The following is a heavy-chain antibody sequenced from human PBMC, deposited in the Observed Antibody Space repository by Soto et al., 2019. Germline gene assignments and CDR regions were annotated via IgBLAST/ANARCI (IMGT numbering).Heavy chain of an antibody. CDR2: ISFDEAKDK. CDR3: AKGTYGGSAPYEYGMDV. CDR1: GFTFSDYG. Sequence: QVQLVESGGGVVQPGGSLTLSCVGSGFTFSDYGMHWVRQAPGKGLEWLTFISFDEAKDKYYSAPVRGRFAISRDNSKNTLSLQMNGLRSEDTAVYYCAKGTYGGSAPYEYGMDVWGQGTTVTVSS. D-gene: IGHD1-1*01. J-gene: IGHJ6*02. V-gene: IGHV3-30*18.